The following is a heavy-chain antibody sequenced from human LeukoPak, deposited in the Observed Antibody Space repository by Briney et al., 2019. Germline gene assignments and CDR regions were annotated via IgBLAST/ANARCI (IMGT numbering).Heavy chain of an antibody. CDR1: GYTFTSYG. CDR3: ARDQGTTVVTQDNWFDP. CDR2: ISAYNGNT. V-gene: IGHV1-18*01. D-gene: IGHD4-23*01. J-gene: IGHJ5*02. Sequence: ASVKVSCKASGYTFTSYGISWVRHAPGQGLEWMGCISAYNGNTNYAQKLQGRVTMTTDTSTSTAYMELRSLRSDDTAVYYCARDQGTTVVTQDNWFDPWGQGTLVTVSS.